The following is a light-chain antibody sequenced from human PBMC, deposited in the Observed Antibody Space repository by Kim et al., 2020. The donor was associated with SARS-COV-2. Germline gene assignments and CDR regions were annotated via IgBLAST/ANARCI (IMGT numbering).Light chain of an antibody. J-gene: IGLJ3*02. CDR3: ATWDAGLNAGV. CDR2: DDN. V-gene: IGLV1-51*01. CDR1: SSTLGSHY. Sequence: GHAVTVSCSGSSSTLGSHYVSWYQQLPGTAPKLLIYDDNKRPSGIPDRFSGSKSGTSATLGITGLRTGDEAVYYCATWDAGLNAGVFGGGTQLTVL.